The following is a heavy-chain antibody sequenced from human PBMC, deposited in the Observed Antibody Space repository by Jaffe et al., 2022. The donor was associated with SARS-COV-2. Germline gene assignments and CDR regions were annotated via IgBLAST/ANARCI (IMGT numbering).Heavy chain of an antibody. J-gene: IGHJ5*02. V-gene: IGHV3-9*01. Sequence: EVQLVESGGGLVQPGRSLRLSCAASGFTFDDYAMHWVRQAPGKGLEWVSGISWNSGSIGYADSVKGRFTISRDNAKNSLYLQMNSLRAEDTALYYCAKAGVDTAMLGNWFDPWGQGTLVTVSS. CDR1: GFTFDDYA. CDR2: ISWNSGSI. D-gene: IGHD5-18*01. CDR3: AKAGVDTAMLGNWFDP.